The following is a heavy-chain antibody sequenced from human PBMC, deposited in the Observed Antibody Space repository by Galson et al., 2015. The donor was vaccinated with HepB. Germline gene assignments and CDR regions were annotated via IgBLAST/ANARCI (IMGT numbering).Heavy chain of an antibody. CDR1: GYTFSDYY. CDR3: ARSRYDFWGHYFYGMDV. CDR2: INPTSGGT. Sequence: SVKVSCKASGYTFSDYYVHWVRQAPGQGLEWMGWINPTSGGTTYIQKFQGRVTMTRDTSISTAYMELTRLRSDDTAVYFCARSRYDFWGHYFYGMDVWGQGTTVTVSS. J-gene: IGHJ6*02. V-gene: IGHV1-2*02. D-gene: IGHD3-3*01.